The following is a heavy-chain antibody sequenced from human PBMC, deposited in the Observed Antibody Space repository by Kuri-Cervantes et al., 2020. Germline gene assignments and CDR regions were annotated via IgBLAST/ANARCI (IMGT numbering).Heavy chain of an antibody. CDR1: GYTFTSYD. CDR2: MNPNSGNT. D-gene: IGHD2-2*03. J-gene: IGHJ3*02. Sequence: ASVKVSCKASGYTFTSYDINWVRQATGQGLEWMEWMNPNSGNTGYAQKFQGRVTMTRNTSISTAYMERSSLRSEDTAVYYCARGGSGLMDGRAFDIWGQGTMVTVSS. CDR3: ARGGSGLMDGRAFDI. V-gene: IGHV1-8*01.